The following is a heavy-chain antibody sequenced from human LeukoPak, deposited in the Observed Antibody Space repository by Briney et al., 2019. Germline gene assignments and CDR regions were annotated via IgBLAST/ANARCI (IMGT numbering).Heavy chain of an antibody. J-gene: IGHJ4*02. CDR3: ARDALGDYYFDY. V-gene: IGHV1-2*04. CDR2: INPNSGGT. CDR1: GYTFTNYY. Sequence: ASVKVSCKASGYTFTNYYVHWVRQAPGQGLEWMGWINPNSGGTNYAQRFQGWVTMTRDTSISTAYMEPSRLRSDDTAVYYCARDALGDYYFDYWGQGTLVTVSS.